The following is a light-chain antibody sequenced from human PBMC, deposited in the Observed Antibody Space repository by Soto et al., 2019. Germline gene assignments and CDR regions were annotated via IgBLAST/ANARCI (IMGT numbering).Light chain of an antibody. Sequence: EIVLTQSPATLSLSPGEGATLSCRASQSVSSYLAWYQQKPGQAPRLLIYDASNRATGIPARFSGSGSGTDFTLTISSLEPEDFAVYYCQQHGNWPPIFTFGPGTKVDIK. CDR3: QQHGNWPPIFT. J-gene: IGKJ3*01. CDR1: QSVSSY. V-gene: IGKV3-11*01. CDR2: DAS.